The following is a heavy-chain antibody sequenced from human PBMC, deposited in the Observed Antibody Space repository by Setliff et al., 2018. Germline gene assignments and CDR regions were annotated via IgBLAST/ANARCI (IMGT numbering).Heavy chain of an antibody. J-gene: IGHJ3*01. CDR2: ISASNGQT. CDR1: GYTFSNYG. D-gene: IGHD3-16*02. Sequence: ASVKVSCKASGYTFSNYGLSWVRQAPGQGPEWMGWISASNGQTRYTEELQGRVTMTTDTSTSTAYMELTSLRSDDTAVYYCARDPLYRENLSRVFDFWGQGTMVTV. V-gene: IGHV1-18*01. CDR3: ARDPLYRENLSRVFDF.